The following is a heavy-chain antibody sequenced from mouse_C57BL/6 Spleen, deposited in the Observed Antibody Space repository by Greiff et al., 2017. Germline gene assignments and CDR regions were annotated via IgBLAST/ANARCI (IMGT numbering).Heavy chain of an antibody. CDR3: ARGLFDY. CDR1: GYTFTSYW. V-gene: IGHV1-50*01. CDR2: IDPSDSYT. Sequence: QVQLQQPGAELVKPGASVKLSCKASGYTFTSYWMQWVKQRPGQGLEWIGEIDPSDSYTNYNQKFKGKATLTVDTASSTAYMQLSSLTSEDSAVYYSARGLFDYWGQGTTLTVSS. J-gene: IGHJ2*01.